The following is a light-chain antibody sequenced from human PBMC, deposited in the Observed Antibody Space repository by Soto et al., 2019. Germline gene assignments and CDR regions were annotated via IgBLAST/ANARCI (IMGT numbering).Light chain of an antibody. V-gene: IGLV2-14*01. CDR1: SSDIGNYNA. Sequence: QSALTQPASVSGSPGQSITIPCTGTSSDIGNYNAVSWYQQHPGKAPKLTIYEVTNRPSGVSDRFSGSKSGNTASLTISGLQAEDEADYYCGSWTTYRPYVFATGTKVTVL. J-gene: IGLJ1*01. CDR3: GSWTTYRPYV. CDR2: EVT.